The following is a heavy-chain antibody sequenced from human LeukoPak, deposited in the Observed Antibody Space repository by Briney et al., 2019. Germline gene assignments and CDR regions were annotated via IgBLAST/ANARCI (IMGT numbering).Heavy chain of an antibody. Sequence: GGSLRLSCTASTFTFSDYDMGWVRQAPGKGLEWVSYISSSSTIYYADSVKGRFTISRDNAKNSLYLQMNSLRDEDTAVYYCARETLERIAAAGPYYYYGMDVWGQGTTVTVSS. CDR1: TFTFSDYD. CDR2: ISSSSTI. CDR3: ARETLERIAAAGPYYYYGMDV. V-gene: IGHV3-69-1*01. D-gene: IGHD6-13*01. J-gene: IGHJ6*02.